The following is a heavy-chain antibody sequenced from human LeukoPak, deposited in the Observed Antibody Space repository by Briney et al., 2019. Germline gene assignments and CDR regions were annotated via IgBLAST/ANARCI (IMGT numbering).Heavy chain of an antibody. V-gene: IGHV1-8*01. CDR2: MNPNSGNT. D-gene: IGHD6-19*01. J-gene: IGHJ6*02. CDR3: ARGPQQWLAHYYYYGMDV. Sequence: GASVKVSCKASGYTFTSYDINWVRQATGQGLEGMGWMNPNSGNTGYAQKFQGRVTMTRNTSISTAYMELSSLRSEDTAVYYCARGPQQWLAHYYYYGMDVWGQGTTVTVSS. CDR1: GYTFTSYD.